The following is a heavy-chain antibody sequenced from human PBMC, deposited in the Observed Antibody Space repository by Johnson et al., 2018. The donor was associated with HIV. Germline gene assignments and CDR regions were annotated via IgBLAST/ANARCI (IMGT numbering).Heavy chain of an antibody. V-gene: IGHV3-13*01. D-gene: IGHD3-3*01. CDR3: ARVAADRSGYYRDAFDL. CDR1: EFTFDGYD. CDR2: IGAAGDT. Sequence: VQLVESGGGVVRPGGSLRLSCAASEFTFDGYDMSWVRQAPGKGLEWVSAIGAAGDTYYADSVKGRFTISRENAKNSLYLQMNTLRAGDTALYYCARVAADRSGYYRDAFDLWGQGTLVTVSS. J-gene: IGHJ3*01.